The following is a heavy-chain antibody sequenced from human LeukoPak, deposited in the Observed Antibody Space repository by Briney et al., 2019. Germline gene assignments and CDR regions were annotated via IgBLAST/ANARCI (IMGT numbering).Heavy chain of an antibody. D-gene: IGHD3-3*02. CDR2: IHYSGIT. Sequence: PSETLSLTCTVSGGSISSYYWTWIRQPPGKGLEYIGYIHYSGITNYSPSLKSRVTISVDTSKNQFSLKLSSVTAADTAVYYCARVLGSEDWFDPWGQGTLVTVSS. CDR3: ARVLGSEDWFDP. CDR1: GGSISSYY. V-gene: IGHV4-59*01. J-gene: IGHJ5*02.